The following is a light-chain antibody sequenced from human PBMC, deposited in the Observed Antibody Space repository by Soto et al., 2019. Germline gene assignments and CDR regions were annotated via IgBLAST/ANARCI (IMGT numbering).Light chain of an antibody. CDR1: SSDVGGYNY. Sequence: QSVLTQPASVSGSPGQSITISCTGTSSDVGGYNYVSWYQQHPGKAPKFMIYDVSNRPSGVSNRFSGSKSGNTASLTISGLQAEDEADYYCSSYTTGTTPYVFGSETKVTVL. V-gene: IGLV2-14*01. J-gene: IGLJ1*01. CDR2: DVS. CDR3: SSYTTGTTPYV.